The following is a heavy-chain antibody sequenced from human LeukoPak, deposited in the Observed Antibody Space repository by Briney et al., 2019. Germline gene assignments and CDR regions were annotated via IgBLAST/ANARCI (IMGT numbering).Heavy chain of an antibody. CDR1: GFTFSSYA. J-gene: IGHJ4*02. CDR3: ARDQGENGDSPFDY. CDR2: ISYDGSNK. D-gene: IGHD4-17*01. V-gene: IGHV3-30-3*01. Sequence: GGSLRLSCAASGFTFSSYAMHWVRQAPGKGLEWVAVISYDGSNKYYADSVKGRFTISRDNSKNTLYLQMNSLRAEDTAVYYCARDQGENGDSPFDYWGRGTLVTVSS.